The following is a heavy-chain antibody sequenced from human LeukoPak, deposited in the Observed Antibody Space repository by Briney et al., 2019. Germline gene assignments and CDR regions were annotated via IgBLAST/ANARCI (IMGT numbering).Heavy chain of an antibody. J-gene: IGHJ4*02. Sequence: ASVTVSFKASGYTFTSYGISWVRQAPGQGLEWMGWISAYNGNTNYAQKLQGRVTMTTDTSTSTAYMELRSLRSDDTAVYYCARGPDVWFGESNYYFDYWGQGTLVTVSS. CDR3: ARGPDVWFGESNYYFDY. CDR2: ISAYNGNT. CDR1: GYTFTSYG. V-gene: IGHV1-18*01. D-gene: IGHD3-10*01.